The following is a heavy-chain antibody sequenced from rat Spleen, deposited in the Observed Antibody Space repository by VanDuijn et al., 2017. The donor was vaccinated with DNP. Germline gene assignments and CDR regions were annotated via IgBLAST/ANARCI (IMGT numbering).Heavy chain of an antibody. CDR1: GFTFSDYY. D-gene: IGHD4-3*01. V-gene: IGHV5-22*01. J-gene: IGHJ2*01. Sequence: EVKLVESGGGVVQSGRSLKLFCAASGFTFSDYYMAWIRQAPTKGLEWVAYIRYDGGSTKYGDSVKGRFTISRDNAKNTLYLQMNSLRSEDMATYYCVRWNSGHFDYWGQGVMVPVSS. CDR2: IRYDGGST. CDR3: VRWNSGHFDY.